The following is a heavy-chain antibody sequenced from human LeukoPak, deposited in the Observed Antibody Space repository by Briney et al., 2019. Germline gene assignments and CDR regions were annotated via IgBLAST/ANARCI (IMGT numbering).Heavy chain of an antibody. Sequence: GGSLRLSCAASGFTFSSYAMSWVRQAPGKGLEWVSAISGSGGSTYYADSVKGRFTISRDNSKNTLYLQMNSLRAEDTAVYYCAKRDTITIFGVVPDGDYWGQGTLVTVSS. CDR2: ISGSGGST. CDR3: AKRDTITIFGVVPDGDY. V-gene: IGHV3-23*01. J-gene: IGHJ4*02. D-gene: IGHD3-3*01. CDR1: GFTFSSYA.